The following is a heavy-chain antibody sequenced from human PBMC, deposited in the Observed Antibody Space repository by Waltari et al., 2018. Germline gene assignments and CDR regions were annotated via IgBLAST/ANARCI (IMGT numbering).Heavy chain of an antibody. J-gene: IGHJ4*02. V-gene: IGHV4-39*01. CDR3: ARPGRVGGGPLMGLDY. Sequence: QLHLPESGPGLLKPSAALSHPCPVSGGSPSSTRHHPGWIRQLPGKGLQWIGSFSYHANTYYTPSLKSRITISVDTSKNQFSLQLRSVTAAATAMYYCARPGRVGGGPLMGLDYWGQGTLVTVSS. D-gene: IGHD2-21*01. CDR2: FSYHANT. CDR1: GGSPSSTRHH.